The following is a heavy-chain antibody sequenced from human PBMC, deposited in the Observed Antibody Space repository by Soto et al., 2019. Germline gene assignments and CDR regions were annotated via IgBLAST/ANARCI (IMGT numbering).Heavy chain of an antibody. J-gene: IGHJ4*02. V-gene: IGHV3-74*01. CDR2: ISDDGSTA. D-gene: IGHD1-1*01. CDR1: GFTFSAYW. Sequence: GGSLRLSCSVSGFTFSAYWMHWVRQVPGKGLTWVSRISDDGSTATYADSVKGRFVISRDNAKNSLYLEMNTLRADDAGLYYCARGPRVSSTGTGAHWGRGTLVTVSS. CDR3: ARGPRVSSTGTGAH.